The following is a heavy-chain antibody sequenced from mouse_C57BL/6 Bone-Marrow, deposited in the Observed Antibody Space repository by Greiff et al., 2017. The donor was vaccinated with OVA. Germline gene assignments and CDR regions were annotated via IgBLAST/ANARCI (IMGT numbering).Heavy chain of an antibody. D-gene: IGHD2-4*01. Sequence: VQLQQPGTELVKPGASVKLSCKASGYTFTSYWMHWVKQRPGQGLEWIGNINPSNGGTNYNEKFKSKATLTVDKSSSTAYMQLSSLTSEDSAVYYCARGDYDGGGFYYAMDYWGQGTSVTVSS. CDR2: INPSNGGT. CDR1: GYTFTSYW. CDR3: ARGDYDGGGFYYAMDY. J-gene: IGHJ4*01. V-gene: IGHV1-53*01.